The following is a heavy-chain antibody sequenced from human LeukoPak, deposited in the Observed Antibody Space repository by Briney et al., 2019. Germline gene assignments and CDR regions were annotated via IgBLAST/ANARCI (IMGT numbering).Heavy chain of an antibody. CDR2: IKSKTDGGTT. CDR1: GFTFSNAW. CDR3: TTLHSYGHYYYYYYYMDV. D-gene: IGHD5-18*01. J-gene: IGHJ6*03. Sequence: GGSLRLSCAASGFTFSNAWMSWVRQAPGKGLEWVGRIKSKTDGGTTDYAAPVKGRFTISRDDSKNTLYLQMNSLKTEDTAVYYCTTLHSYGHYYYYYYYMDVWGKGTTVTVSS. V-gene: IGHV3-15*01.